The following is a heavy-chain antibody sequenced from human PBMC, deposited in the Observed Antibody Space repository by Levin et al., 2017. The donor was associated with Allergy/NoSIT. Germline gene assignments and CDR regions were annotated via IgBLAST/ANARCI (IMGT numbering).Heavy chain of an antibody. CDR3: AKGRRDGYNRHHYYYYYGMDV. Sequence: GGSLRLSCAASGFTFSSYGMHWVRQAPGKGLEWVAVISYDGSNKYYADSVKGRFTISRDNSKNTLYLQMNSLRAEDTAVYYCAKGRRDGYNRHHYYYYYGMDVWGQGTTVTVSS. D-gene: IGHD5-24*01. V-gene: IGHV3-30*18. CDR1: GFTFSSYG. J-gene: IGHJ6*02. CDR2: ISYDGSNK.